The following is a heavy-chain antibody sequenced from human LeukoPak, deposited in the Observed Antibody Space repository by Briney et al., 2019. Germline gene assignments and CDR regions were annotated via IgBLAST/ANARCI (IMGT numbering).Heavy chain of an antibody. CDR3: AKDPWDSSGRIDY. D-gene: IGHD3-22*01. J-gene: IGHJ4*02. CDR2: ISSNGGST. V-gene: IGHV3-64D*09. Sequence: GGSLRLSCSASGFTFSSYAMHWVRQAPGNGLEYVSAISSNGGSTYYADSVKGRFTISRDNSKSTVYLQMSSLRVEDTAVYYCAKDPWDSSGRIDYWGQGTLVTVAS. CDR1: GFTFSSYA.